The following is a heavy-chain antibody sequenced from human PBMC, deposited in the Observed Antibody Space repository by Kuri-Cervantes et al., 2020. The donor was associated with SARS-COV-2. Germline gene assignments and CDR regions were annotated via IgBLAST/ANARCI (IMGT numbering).Heavy chain of an antibody. J-gene: IGHJ4*02. Sequence: SETLSLTCAVYGGSFSGYYWSWIRQPPGKGLEWIGEINHSGSTNYNPSLKSRVTISVDTSKNQFSLKLSSVTAADTAVYYCAREASIFGVVALDYWGQGTLVTVSS. CDR2: INHSGST. V-gene: IGHV4-34*01. CDR1: GGSFSGYY. CDR3: AREASIFGVVALDY. D-gene: IGHD3-3*01.